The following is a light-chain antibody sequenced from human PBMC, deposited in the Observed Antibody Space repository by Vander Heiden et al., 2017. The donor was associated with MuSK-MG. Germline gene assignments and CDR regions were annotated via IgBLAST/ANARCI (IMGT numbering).Light chain of an antibody. J-gene: IGKJ3*01. CDR1: QSVSSNY. Sequence: EVVLTQSPGTLSLSPGERATLSCRASQSVSSNYLAWYQQKPGQAPRLLIYGASTRATGIPDRFSGSGSGTDFTLTISRLEPEDFAVYYWQQDGSSLTFGHGTKVDIK. V-gene: IGKV3-20*01. CDR2: GAS. CDR3: QQDGSSLT.